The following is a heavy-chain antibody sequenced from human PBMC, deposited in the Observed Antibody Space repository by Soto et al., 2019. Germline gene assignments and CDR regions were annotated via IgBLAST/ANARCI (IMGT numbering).Heavy chain of an antibody. Sequence: GGSLRLSCAASGFNFSTYGMSWVRQAPGKGLEWVSSISSRGSYIYYTESVKGRFTISRDNAKNSLYLQMDNLRAEDTAVYYCGRDRSHYAGVGKIDPWGQGTLVTVSS. J-gene: IGHJ5*02. CDR2: ISSRGSYI. V-gene: IGHV3-21*01. CDR3: GRDRSHYAGVGKIDP. CDR1: GFNFSTYG. D-gene: IGHD3-10*01.